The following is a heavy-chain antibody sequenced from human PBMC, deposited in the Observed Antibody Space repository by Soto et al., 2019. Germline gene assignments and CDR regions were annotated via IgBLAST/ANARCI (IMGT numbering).Heavy chain of an antibody. J-gene: IGHJ4*02. D-gene: IGHD2-21*02. Sequence: QITLKESGPTLVKPTQTLTLTCTFSGFSLSTSRVGVGWIRQPPGKALEWLALIYWDDDKRYSPSLKTRLTITKDTSKNQVVLTMTNTDPLDTATYYCAHTSGGGNSACLDYWGQGTLVTVSS. CDR2: IYWDDDK. V-gene: IGHV2-5*02. CDR3: AHTSGGGNSACLDY. CDR1: GFSLSTSRVG.